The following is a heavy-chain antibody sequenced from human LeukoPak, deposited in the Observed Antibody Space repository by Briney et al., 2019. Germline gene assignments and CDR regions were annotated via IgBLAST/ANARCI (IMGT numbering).Heavy chain of an antibody. J-gene: IGHJ6*03. V-gene: IGHV1-69*05. CDR1: GGTFSSYA. Sequence: SLKVSCTASGGTFSSYAISWVRQPPGQGLEWMGGIIPIFGTANYAQKFQGRVTITTDESTSTAYMELSSLRSEDTAVYYCARDPLPYYDSSGYRSYYYYMDVWGKGTTVTVSS. D-gene: IGHD3-22*01. CDR3: ARDPLPYYDSSGYRSYYYYMDV. CDR2: IIPIFGTA.